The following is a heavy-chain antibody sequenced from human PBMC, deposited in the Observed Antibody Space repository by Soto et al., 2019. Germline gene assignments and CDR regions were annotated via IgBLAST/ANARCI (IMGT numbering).Heavy chain of an antibody. Sequence: SETLSLTCTVSGGSISSYYWSWIRQPPGKGLEWIGYIYYSGSTNYNPSLKSRVTISVDTSKNQFSLKLSSVTAADTAVYYCARLPDCSGGSCYYYYYGMDVWGQGTTVTVSS. CDR2: IYYSGST. D-gene: IGHD2-15*01. CDR1: GGSISSYY. V-gene: IGHV4-59*01. CDR3: ARLPDCSGGSCYYYYYGMDV. J-gene: IGHJ6*02.